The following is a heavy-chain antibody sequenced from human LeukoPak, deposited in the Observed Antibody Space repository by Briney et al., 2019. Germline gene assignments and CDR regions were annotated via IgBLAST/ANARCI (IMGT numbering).Heavy chain of an antibody. CDR1: GGSISSSSYY. J-gene: IGHJ6*03. V-gene: IGHV4-39*07. D-gene: IGHD2-2*01. CDR2: IYYSGST. CDR3: ARTDIVVVPAATNYYCYYYMDV. Sequence: SETLSLTCTVSGGSISSSSYYWGWIRQPPGKGLEWIGSIYYSGSTYYNPFLKSRVTISVDTSKNQFSLKLSSVTAADTAVYYCARTDIVVVPAATNYYCYYYMDVWGKGTTVTVSS.